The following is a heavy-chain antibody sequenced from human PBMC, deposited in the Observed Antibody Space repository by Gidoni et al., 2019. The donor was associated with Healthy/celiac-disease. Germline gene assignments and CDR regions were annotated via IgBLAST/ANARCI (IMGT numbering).Heavy chain of an antibody. CDR1: GFTFSNAW. CDR2: IKSKTDGGTT. CDR3: TRDGVIVVVTRCTDY. J-gene: IGHJ4*02. Sequence: EVQLVESGGGLVKPGGSLRLSCAASGFTFSNAWMSGVRQAPGKGLEWVGRIKSKTDGGTTDYAAPVKGRFTISRDDSKNTLYLQMNSLKTEDTAVYYCTRDGVIVVVTRCTDYWGQGTLVTVSS. D-gene: IGHD3-22*01. V-gene: IGHV3-15*01.